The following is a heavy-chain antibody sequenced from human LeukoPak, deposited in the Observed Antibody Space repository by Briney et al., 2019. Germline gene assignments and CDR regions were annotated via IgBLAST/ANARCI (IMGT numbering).Heavy chain of an antibody. Sequence: ASVKVSCKASGYTFTGYYMHWVRQAPGQGLEWVGWINPNSGGTNYAQKFQGRVTMTRDTSISTAYMELSRLRSDDTAVYYCARGYSMGRNYFDYWGQGTLVTVSS. CDR1: GYTFTGYY. D-gene: IGHD5-12*01. CDR2: INPNSGGT. V-gene: IGHV1-2*02. CDR3: ARGYSMGRNYFDY. J-gene: IGHJ4*02.